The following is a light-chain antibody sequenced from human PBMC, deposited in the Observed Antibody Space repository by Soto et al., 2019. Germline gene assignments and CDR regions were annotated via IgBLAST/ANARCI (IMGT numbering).Light chain of an antibody. Sequence: DIQLTHSPFTLSASVGDTVTVTGLASQSVSGWLAWYQQKPGEAPKLLIYDASALPRGVPSRFSDSGSGTKFTLTIASLQPDDFATYYCQQYETFSGTFGPGTKVDI. CDR1: QSVSGW. V-gene: IGKV1-5*01. CDR3: QQYETFSGT. J-gene: IGKJ1*01. CDR2: DAS.